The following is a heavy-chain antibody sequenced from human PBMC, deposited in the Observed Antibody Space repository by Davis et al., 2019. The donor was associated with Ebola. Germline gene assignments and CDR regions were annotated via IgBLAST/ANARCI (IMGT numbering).Heavy chain of an antibody. Sequence: PGGSLRLSCAASGFTFSSYAMHWVRQAPGKGLEWVAVISYDGSNKYYADSVKGRFTISRDNSKNTLYLQMNSLRAEDTAVYYCARDPFMIAYGMDVWGQGTTVTVSS. CDR1: GFTFSSYA. V-gene: IGHV3-30-3*01. CDR2: ISYDGSNK. CDR3: ARDPFMIAYGMDV. D-gene: IGHD3-22*01. J-gene: IGHJ6*02.